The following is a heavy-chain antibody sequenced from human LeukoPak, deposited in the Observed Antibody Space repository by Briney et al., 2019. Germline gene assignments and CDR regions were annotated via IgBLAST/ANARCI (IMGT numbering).Heavy chain of an antibody. CDR2: GST. Sequence: GSTDHNSSLKSRVTISVDTSKNQFSLKLSSVTAADTAVYYCAALNIATRPWCFDYWGQGTLVTVSS. J-gene: IGHJ4*02. V-gene: IGHV4-59*01. CDR3: AALNIATRPWCFDY. D-gene: IGHD6-6*01.